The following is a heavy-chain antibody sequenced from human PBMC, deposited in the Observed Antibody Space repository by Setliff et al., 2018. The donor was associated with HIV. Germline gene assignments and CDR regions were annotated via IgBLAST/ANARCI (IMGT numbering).Heavy chain of an antibody. V-gene: IGHV4-31*02. D-gene: IGHD2-15*01. CDR2: NDYRGST. CDR3: ARAPFRGGSFGWFDP. J-gene: IGHJ5*02. CDR1: GDSIRSDDYS. Sequence: SETLSLTCTVSGDSIRSDDYSWSWIRQRTGKGLEWIGYNDYRGSTYSNPSLKSRVLISVDTSKNQFSLNLTSVTAADTAVYYCARAPFRGGSFGWFDPWGQGTLVTVSS.